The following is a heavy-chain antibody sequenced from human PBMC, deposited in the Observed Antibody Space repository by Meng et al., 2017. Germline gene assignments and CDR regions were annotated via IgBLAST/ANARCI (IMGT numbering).Heavy chain of an antibody. Sequence: GESLKISCAASGFTFSSYWMHWVRQAPGKGLVWVSRINSDGSSTSYADSVKGRFTISRDHAKNTLYLQMNSLRAEDTAVYYCARDSGYSGSYFDYWGQGTLVTVSS. CDR2: INSDGSST. CDR1: GFTFSSYW. V-gene: IGHV3-74*01. CDR3: ARDSGYSGSYFDY. J-gene: IGHJ4*02. D-gene: IGHD1-26*01.